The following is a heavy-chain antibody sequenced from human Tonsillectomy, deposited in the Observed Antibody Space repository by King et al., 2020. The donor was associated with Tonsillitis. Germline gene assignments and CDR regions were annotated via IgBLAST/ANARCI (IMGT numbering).Heavy chain of an antibody. Sequence: VQLVESGAEVKKPGASVKVSCKASGYTFTGYGISWVRQAPGQGLEWMGWISGYNGNRNYAQRFQDRVTLTTDTSTSTGYMELRSLRSDDTAVYYCARDITSLWFGELFRHFDYWGQGTLVTVSS. CDR1: GYTFTGYG. V-gene: IGHV1-18*04. CDR2: ISGYNGNR. D-gene: IGHD3-10*01. CDR3: ARDITSLWFGELFRHFDY. J-gene: IGHJ4*02.